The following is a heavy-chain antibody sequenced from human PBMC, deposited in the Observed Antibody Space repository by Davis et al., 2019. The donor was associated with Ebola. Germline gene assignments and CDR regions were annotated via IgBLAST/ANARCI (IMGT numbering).Heavy chain of an antibody. Sequence: ASVKVSCKASGYTFTSYGISWVRQAPGQGLEWMGWISAYNGNTNYAQKLQGRVTMTTDTSTSTAYMELRSPRSEDTAVYYCARCSYGGNFWFDPWGQGTLVTVSS. CDR3: ARCSYGGNFWFDP. D-gene: IGHD4-23*01. V-gene: IGHV1-18*01. CDR2: ISAYNGNT. J-gene: IGHJ5*02. CDR1: GYTFTSYG.